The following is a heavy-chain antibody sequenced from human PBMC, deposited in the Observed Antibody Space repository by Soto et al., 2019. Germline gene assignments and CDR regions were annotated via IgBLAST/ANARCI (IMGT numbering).Heavy chain of an antibody. V-gene: IGHV4-61*01. CDR3: ARDGHGMDV. Sequence: QVQLQESGPGLVRPSETLSLTCTVSGGSVPNGSYNWSWIRRPPGQALEWIGNIFFTRITHNYPSLNIRVTMAVDAATNQFSLTVNSVTASDRAVYYCARDGHGMDVWGEGTTVTVSS. J-gene: IGHJ6*04. CDR1: GGSVPNGSYN. CDR2: IFFTRIT.